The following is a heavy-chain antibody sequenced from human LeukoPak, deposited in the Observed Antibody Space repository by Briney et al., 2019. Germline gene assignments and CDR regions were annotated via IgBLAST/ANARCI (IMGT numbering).Heavy chain of an antibody. Sequence: ASVKVSCKASGYTFTSYDINWVRQATGQGLEWMGWMNPNSGNTGYAQKFQGRVTITRNTSISTAYMELSSLRSEGTAVYYCAALRYFDWNLDYWGQGTLVTVSS. CDR2: MNPNSGNT. CDR3: AALRYFDWNLDY. D-gene: IGHD3-9*01. V-gene: IGHV1-8*03. CDR1: GYTFTSYD. J-gene: IGHJ4*02.